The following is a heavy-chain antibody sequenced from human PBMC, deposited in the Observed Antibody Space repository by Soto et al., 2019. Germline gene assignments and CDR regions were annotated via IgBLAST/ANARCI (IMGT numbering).Heavy chain of an antibody. CDR2: IYYLGST. Sequence: SETLSLTCSVSGGPMSEYFWSWIRQSPGKGLEWIGYIYYLGSTDYNPSLKSRVTISVDTSKRQFSLRLTSVTAADTAVYYCARDGYDGSGSPYPAYWGPGTQVTVSS. CDR1: GGPMSEYF. V-gene: IGHV4-59*01. CDR3: ARDGYDGSGSPYPAY. D-gene: IGHD3-10*01. J-gene: IGHJ4*02.